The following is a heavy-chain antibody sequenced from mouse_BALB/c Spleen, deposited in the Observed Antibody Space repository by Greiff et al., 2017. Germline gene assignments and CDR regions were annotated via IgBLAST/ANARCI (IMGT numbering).Heavy chain of an antibody. Sequence: VQLLQSGAELAKPGASVKMSCKASGYTFTSYWMHWVKQRPGQGLEWIGYINPSTGYTEYNQKFKDKATLTADKSSSTAYMQLSSLTSEDSAVYYCARSLYGSRYFDVWGAGTTVTVSS. J-gene: IGHJ1*01. CDR3: ARSLYGSRYFDV. CDR2: INPSTGYT. D-gene: IGHD2-1*01. CDR1: GYTFTSYW. V-gene: IGHV1-7*01.